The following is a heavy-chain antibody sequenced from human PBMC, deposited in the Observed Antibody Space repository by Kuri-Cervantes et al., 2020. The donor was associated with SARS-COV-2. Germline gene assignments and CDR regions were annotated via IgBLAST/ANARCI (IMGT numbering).Heavy chain of an antibody. Sequence: SVKVSCKASGGTFSSYAISWVRQAPGQGLEWMGGIIPIFGTANYAQKFQGRVTITAYESTSTAYMELSSLRSEDTAVYYCARGLTITMIVVVEVGGADYWGQGTLVTVSS. J-gene: IGHJ4*02. CDR3: ARGLTITMIVVVEVGGADY. V-gene: IGHV1-69*13. CDR2: IIPIFGTA. CDR1: GGTFSSYA. D-gene: IGHD3-22*01.